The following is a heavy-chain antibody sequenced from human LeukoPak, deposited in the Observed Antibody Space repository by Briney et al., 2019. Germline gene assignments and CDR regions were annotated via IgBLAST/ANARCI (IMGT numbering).Heavy chain of an antibody. Sequence: SETLSLTCAVSGYFISSGYYWGWIRQPPGKGLEWIGSIYHSGSTYYNPSLKSRVTISVDTSKNQFSLKLSSVTAADTAVYYCARAIAARPTSPWGYWGQGTLVTVSS. D-gene: IGHD6-6*01. CDR3: ARAIAARPTSPWGY. J-gene: IGHJ4*02. CDR1: GYFISSGYY. V-gene: IGHV4-38-2*01. CDR2: IYHSGST.